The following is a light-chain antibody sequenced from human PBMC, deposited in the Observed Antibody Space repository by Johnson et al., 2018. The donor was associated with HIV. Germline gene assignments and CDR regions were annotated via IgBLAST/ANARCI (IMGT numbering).Light chain of an antibody. V-gene: IGLV1-51*01. J-gene: IGLJ1*01. Sequence: QSVLTQSPSVSAAPGQKVTISCSGSSSNIGNNYVSWYQQLPGTAPKLLIYDNNKRPSGIPDRFSGSKSGTSATLGITGLQTGDEADYYCGTWDSSLSAGFVGTGTKVPV. CDR3: GTWDSSLSAGF. CDR1: SSNIGNNY. CDR2: DNN.